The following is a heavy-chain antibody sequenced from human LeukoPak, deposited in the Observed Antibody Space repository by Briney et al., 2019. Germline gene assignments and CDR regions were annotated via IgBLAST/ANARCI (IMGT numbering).Heavy chain of an antibody. V-gene: IGHV4-38-2*01. Sequence: SETLSLTCAVSGYSISSGYYWGWIRQPPGKGLEWIGSIYHSGSTYYNPSLKSRVTISVETSKNPLSLKLSSVTAADTAVYYCARVAIVYYYDSSGYPVLFDCWGQGTLVTVPS. D-gene: IGHD3-22*01. CDR3: ARVAIVYYYDSSGYPVLFDC. CDR2: IYHSGST. J-gene: IGHJ4*02. CDR1: GYSISSGYY.